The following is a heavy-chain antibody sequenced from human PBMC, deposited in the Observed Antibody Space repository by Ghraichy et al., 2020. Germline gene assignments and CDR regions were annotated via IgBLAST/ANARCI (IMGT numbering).Heavy chain of an antibody. D-gene: IGHD3-10*01. CDR3: ARDGGAAFDI. CDR1: GGSISSYY. CDR2: IYYSGST. J-gene: IGHJ3*02. Sequence: SETLSLTCTVSGGSISSYYWSWIRQPPGKGLEWIGYIYYSGSTNYNPSLKSRVTISVDTSKNQFSLKLSSVTAADTAVYYCARDGGAAFDIWGQGTMVTVSS. V-gene: IGHV4-59*01.